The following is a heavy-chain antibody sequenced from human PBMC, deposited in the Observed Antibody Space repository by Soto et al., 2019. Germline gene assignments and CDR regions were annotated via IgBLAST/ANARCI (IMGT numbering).Heavy chain of an antibody. Sequence: PHRLPYAAFGFNFDDFAIHRIRQAPGKGLEWVSGISWNSGSVGYADSVKGRFTISRDNAKNSLYLQMNSLRAEDTALYYCASLSMVYAIPSRNYYYFMDVWGKGTTVTVSS. D-gene: IGHD2-8*01. CDR3: ASLSMVYAIPSRNYYYFMDV. V-gene: IGHV3-9*01. J-gene: IGHJ6*03. CDR1: GFNFDDFA. CDR2: ISWNSGSV.